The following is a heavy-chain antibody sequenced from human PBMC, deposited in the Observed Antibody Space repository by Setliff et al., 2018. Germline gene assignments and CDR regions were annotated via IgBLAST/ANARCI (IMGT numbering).Heavy chain of an antibody. Sequence: GASVKVSCKASGYTFPTYLISWMRQAPGQRLEWMGWINAGNGNTKYSQKFQGRVTITRDTSASTAYMELSSLRSEDTAVYYCARDGGYCSGGSCYGLDYWGQGTLVTVSS. D-gene: IGHD2-15*01. CDR3: ARDGGYCSGGSCYGLDY. CDR2: INAGNGNT. J-gene: IGHJ4*02. V-gene: IGHV1-3*01. CDR1: GYTFPTYL.